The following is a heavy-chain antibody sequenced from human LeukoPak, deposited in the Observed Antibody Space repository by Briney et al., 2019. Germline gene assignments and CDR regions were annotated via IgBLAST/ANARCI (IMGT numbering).Heavy chain of an antibody. CDR2: IKQDGSKK. V-gene: IGHV3-7*04. CDR3: TRVGYIDEGIDY. CDR1: GFSFSGYA. Sequence: PGGSLRLSCVASGFSFSGYAVSWVRQAPGKGLEWVANIKQDGSKKSYVDSVKGRFTISRDNAKNSLYLQMNSLRAEDTAIYYCTRVGYIDEGIDYWGQGTLVTVSS. D-gene: IGHD5-24*01. J-gene: IGHJ4*02.